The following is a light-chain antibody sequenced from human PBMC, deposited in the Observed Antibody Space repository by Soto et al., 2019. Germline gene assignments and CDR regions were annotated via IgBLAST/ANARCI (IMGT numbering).Light chain of an antibody. V-gene: IGKV3-11*01. CDR3: QQSSNWPLT. J-gene: IGKJ4*01. CDR1: QSVITY. CDR2: DAS. Sequence: EVVLTQSPATLSLSPGERATLSCRASQSVITYLAWYQQRPGQAPRLLIYDASNRATAIPARFSGSGSGTDFTLTISSLEPEDFAVYYCQQSSNWPLTFGGGTKVDIK.